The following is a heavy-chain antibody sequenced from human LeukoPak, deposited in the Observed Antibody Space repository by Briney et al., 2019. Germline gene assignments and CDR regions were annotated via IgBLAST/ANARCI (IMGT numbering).Heavy chain of an antibody. V-gene: IGHV4-39*07. J-gene: IGHJ5*02. Sequence: SETLSLTCTVSGGSIGSSSYYWGWIRQPPGKGLEWIGSIYYSGSTYYNPSLKSRVTISVDTSKNQFSLKLSSVTAADTAVYYCARAGYCSSTSCYTSNWFDPWGQGTLVAVSS. D-gene: IGHD2-2*02. CDR2: IYYSGST. CDR3: ARAGYCSSTSCYTSNWFDP. CDR1: GGSIGSSSYY.